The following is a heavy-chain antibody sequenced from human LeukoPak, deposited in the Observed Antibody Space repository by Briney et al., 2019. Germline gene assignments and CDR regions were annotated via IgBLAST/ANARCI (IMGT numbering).Heavy chain of an antibody. D-gene: IGHD3-10*01. Sequence: PGGSLRLSCAASGFTFSSYAMTWVRQAPGKGLEWVSAISGSGGSTHYADSVKGRFTISRDNSKNTLYLQMNSLRAEDTAVYYCAKEYGSGGYYYDYWGQGTLVTVSS. V-gene: IGHV3-23*01. CDR2: ISGSGGST. J-gene: IGHJ4*02. CDR3: AKEYGSGGYYYDY. CDR1: GFTFSSYA.